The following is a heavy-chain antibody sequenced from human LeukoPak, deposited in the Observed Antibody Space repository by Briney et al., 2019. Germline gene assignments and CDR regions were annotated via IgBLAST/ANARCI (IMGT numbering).Heavy chain of an antibody. CDR3: ARGPQTLYDFWSGYSTPYYYYMDV. D-gene: IGHD3-3*01. CDR2: MNPNSGNT. Sequence: ASVKVSCKASGYTFTSYDINWVRQATGQGLEWMGWMNPNSGNTGYAQKFQGRVTMTRNTSISTAYMELSSLGSEDTAVYYCARGPQTLYDFWSGYSTPYYYYMDVWGKGTTVTVSS. V-gene: IGHV1-8*01. CDR1: GYTFTSYD. J-gene: IGHJ6*03.